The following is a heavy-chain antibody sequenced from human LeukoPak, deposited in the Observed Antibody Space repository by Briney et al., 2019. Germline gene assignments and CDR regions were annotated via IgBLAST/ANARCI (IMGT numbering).Heavy chain of an antibody. Sequence: SVKVSCKASGDTFSTYAFNWVRQAPGQGLEWTGGIVPISDTTNYAQTLQGRVTITADKSTNTVYMELSSLTSEDTGVYYCARGASVRVVPMSYYYAMDVWGEGTTVIVS. J-gene: IGHJ6*02. CDR2: IVPISDTT. CDR1: GDTFSTYA. D-gene: IGHD2-2*01. CDR3: ARGASVRVVPMSYYYAMDV. V-gene: IGHV1-69*06.